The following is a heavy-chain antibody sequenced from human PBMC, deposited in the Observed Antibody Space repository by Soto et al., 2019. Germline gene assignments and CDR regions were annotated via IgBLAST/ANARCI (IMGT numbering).Heavy chain of an antibody. CDR1: GGTFSNYA. Sequence: QVQLVQSGAEIKKTGSSVKVSCKASGGTFSNYAINWIRQAPGQGLEWMGGIIPMFGTTYYAQRFQGRVTITADESTSTAYMELSSLTSEDTAIFYGARDLAPVVRGVLSSGMDVWGQGTTVTVS. V-gene: IGHV1-69*01. CDR3: ARDLAPVVRGVLSSGMDV. J-gene: IGHJ6*02. CDR2: IIPMFGTT. D-gene: IGHD3-10*02.